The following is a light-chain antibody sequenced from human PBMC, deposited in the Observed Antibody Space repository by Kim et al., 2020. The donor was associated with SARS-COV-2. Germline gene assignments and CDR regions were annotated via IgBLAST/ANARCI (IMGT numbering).Light chain of an antibody. CDR1: QRVSSSY. J-gene: IGKJ1*01. Sequence: EIVLTQSPGTLSLSPGERATLSCRASQRVSSSYLAWYQQKPGQAPRLLIYGASSRATGIPDRFSGSGSGTDFTLTIRRLEPEDFAVYYCQQYGSSPGTFGQGTKVDIK. V-gene: IGKV3-20*01. CDR2: GAS. CDR3: QQYGSSPGT.